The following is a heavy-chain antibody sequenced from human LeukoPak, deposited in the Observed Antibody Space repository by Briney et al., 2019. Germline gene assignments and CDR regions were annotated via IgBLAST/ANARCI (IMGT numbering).Heavy chain of an antibody. J-gene: IGHJ3*02. D-gene: IGHD2-2*01. V-gene: IGHV4-4*07. CDR2: ISTSGSS. Sequence: SETLSLTCTVSGGSISTEYWSWILQSAGKGPEWIGRISTSGSSSYNPSLKSRVTISIDKSKNWFSLKLSSVTAADTAIYYCARDSFDAFHSWGQGTMVTVSS. CDR3: ARDSFDAFHS. CDR1: GGSISTEY.